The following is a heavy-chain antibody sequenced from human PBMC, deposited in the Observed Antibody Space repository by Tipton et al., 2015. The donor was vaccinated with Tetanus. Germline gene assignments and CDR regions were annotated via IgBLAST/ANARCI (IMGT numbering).Heavy chain of an antibody. Sequence: SLRLSCAASGFTFSSYSMNWVRQAPGKGLEWVSSISSSSSYIYYADSVKGRFTISRDNAKNSLYLQMNSLRAEDTAVYYCAREAMTTVTKGGYYFDYWGQGTLVTVSS. CDR2: ISSSSSYI. D-gene: IGHD4-17*01. CDR3: AREAMTTVTKGGYYFDY. CDR1: GFTFSSYS. J-gene: IGHJ4*02. V-gene: IGHV3-21*01.